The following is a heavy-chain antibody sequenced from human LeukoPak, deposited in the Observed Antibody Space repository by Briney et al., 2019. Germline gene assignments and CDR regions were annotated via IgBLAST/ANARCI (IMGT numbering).Heavy chain of an antibody. CDR1: GFTFSSYS. Sequence: GRSLRLSCAASGFTFSSYSMNWVRQAPGKGLEWVSSISSSSSYIYYADSVKGRFTISRDNAKNSLYLQMNSLRAEDTAVYYCARDPYCGGDCYPDAFDIWGQGTMVTVSS. V-gene: IGHV3-21*01. CDR3: ARDPYCGGDCYPDAFDI. D-gene: IGHD2-21*02. J-gene: IGHJ3*02. CDR2: ISSSSSYI.